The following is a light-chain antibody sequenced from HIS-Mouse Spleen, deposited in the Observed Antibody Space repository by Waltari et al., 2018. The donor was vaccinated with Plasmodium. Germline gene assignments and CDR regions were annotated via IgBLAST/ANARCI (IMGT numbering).Light chain of an antibody. CDR1: KLGAKY. Sequence: SYELTQPPSVSVSPGQTASITCSGDKLGAKYACWYQQKPGQSPVLVIYQDSKRPSGISERFSGSNSGNTVTLTISGTQAMDEADYYCQAWDSSTAWVFGGGTKLTVL. CDR3: QAWDSSTAWV. CDR2: QDS. V-gene: IGLV3-1*01. J-gene: IGLJ2*01.